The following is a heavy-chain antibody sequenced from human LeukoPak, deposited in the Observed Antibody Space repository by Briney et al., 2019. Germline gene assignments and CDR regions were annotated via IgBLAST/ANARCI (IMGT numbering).Heavy chain of an antibody. CDR2: IKHDGSGP. CDR3: ARAREITVSGTDYFDY. Sequence: GGSLRLSCAVSGFRFSNYWMTWVRQAPGKGLEWVANIKHDGSGPSYLDSVKGRFTISRDNARNLLSLQVSSLRAEDTAVYYCARAREITVSGTDYFDYWGQGTLVTVSS. J-gene: IGHJ4*02. V-gene: IGHV3-7*01. D-gene: IGHD6-19*01. CDR1: GFRFSNYW.